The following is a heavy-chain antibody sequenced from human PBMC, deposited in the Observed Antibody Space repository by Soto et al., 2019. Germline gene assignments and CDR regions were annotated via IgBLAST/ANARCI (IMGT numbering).Heavy chain of an antibody. CDR2: IWYDGSNK. J-gene: IGHJ6*01. Sequence: QVQLVESGGGVVQPGRSLRLSCAASGFTFSSYGMHWVRQAPGKGLEWVAVIWYDGSNKYYADSVKGRFTISRDNSKNTLYLQMNSLRAEDTAVYYCARGGGYDILTGYYYYYGMDVW. CDR3: ARGGGYDILTGYYYYYGMDV. CDR1: GFTFSSYG. V-gene: IGHV3-33*01. D-gene: IGHD3-9*01.